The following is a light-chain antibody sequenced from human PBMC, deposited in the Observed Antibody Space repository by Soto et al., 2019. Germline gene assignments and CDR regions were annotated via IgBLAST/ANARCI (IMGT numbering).Light chain of an antibody. CDR3: SSYTGSSTYVV. CDR1: SSDVGGYNY. V-gene: IGLV2-14*01. Sequence: QSALTQPASVSGSPGQSITISCTGTSSDVGGYNYVSWYQQHPGKAPKLMIYDVNNRPSGFSNRFSGSKSGNTASLTISGLQAEDAADYYCSSYTGSSTYVVFGGGTKLTVL. J-gene: IGLJ2*01. CDR2: DVN.